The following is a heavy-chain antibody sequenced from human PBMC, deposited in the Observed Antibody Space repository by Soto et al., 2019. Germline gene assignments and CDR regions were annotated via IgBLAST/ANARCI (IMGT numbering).Heavy chain of an antibody. J-gene: IGHJ4*02. D-gene: IGHD3-10*01. V-gene: IGHV3-23*01. Sequence: GXLRLSCVASGLTFGSRAMTWVRQAPGEGLQWVSTITYTGGDAKYADSVRGRFVISRDNSKKTLYLQMTSLTAEDSAMYYCARGSTDSYPGSRIFDFWGRGTLVTVSS. CDR2: ITYTGGDA. CDR1: GLTFGSRA. CDR3: ARGSTDSYPGSRIFDF.